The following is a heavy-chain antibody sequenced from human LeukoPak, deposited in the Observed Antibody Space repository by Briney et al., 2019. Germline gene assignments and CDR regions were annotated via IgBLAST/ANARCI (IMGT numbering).Heavy chain of an antibody. J-gene: IGHJ4*02. D-gene: IGHD6-13*01. CDR2: INPNSGGT. V-gene: IGHV1-2*02. Sequence: ASVKVSCKASGYTFTGYYMHWVQQAPGQGLEWMGWINPNSGGTNYAQKFQGRVTMTRDTSISTAYMELSRLRSDDTAVYFCTRGHGKSRQYLVDFDYWGQGTLVSVSS. CDR1: GYTFTGYY. CDR3: TRGHGKSRQYLVDFDY.